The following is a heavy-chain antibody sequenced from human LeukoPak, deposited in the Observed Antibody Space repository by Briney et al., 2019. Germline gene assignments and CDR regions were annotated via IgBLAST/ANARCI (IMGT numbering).Heavy chain of an antibody. J-gene: IGHJ3*02. CDR2: IYYSGST. CDR3: ARRYSYGASDAFDI. Sequence: PSETLSLTCTVSGGSISSYYWSWIRQPPGKGLDWIGYIYYSGSTNYNPSLKSRVTISVDTSKNQFSLKLSSVTAADTAVYYCARRYSYGASDAFDIWGQGTMVTVSS. D-gene: IGHD5-18*01. CDR1: GGSISSYY. V-gene: IGHV4-59*08.